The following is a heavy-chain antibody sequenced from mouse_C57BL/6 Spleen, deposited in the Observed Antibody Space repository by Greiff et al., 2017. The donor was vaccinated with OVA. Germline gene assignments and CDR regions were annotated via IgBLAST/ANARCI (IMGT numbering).Heavy chain of an antibody. Sequence: VQLQQSGPGLVQPSQCLSITCTVSGFSLTSYGVHWVRQSPGKGLEWLGVIWSGGSTDYNAAFISRLSICKDNTESQLIFKMNKLQADETEIYYSARNGKYYGSCCFDYGGQGTTLTVSS. D-gene: IGHD1-1*01. V-gene: IGHV2-2*01. CDR2: IWSGGST. CDR3: ARNGKYYGSCCFDY. J-gene: IGHJ2*01. CDR1: GFSLTSYG.